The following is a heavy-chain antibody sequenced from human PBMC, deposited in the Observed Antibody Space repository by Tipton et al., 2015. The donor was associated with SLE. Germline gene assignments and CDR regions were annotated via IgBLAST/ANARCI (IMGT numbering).Heavy chain of an antibody. CDR2: ISGSGGST. Sequence: SLRLSCAASGFTFSSYAMSWVRQAPGKGLEWASAISGSGGSTYYADSVKGRFTISRDNPKNTLYLQMNSLRAEDTAVYYCARGSGLRPLGDYWGQGTLVTVSS. V-gene: IGHV3-23*01. J-gene: IGHJ4*02. D-gene: IGHD4-17*01. CDR1: GFTFSSYA. CDR3: ARGSGLRPLGDY.